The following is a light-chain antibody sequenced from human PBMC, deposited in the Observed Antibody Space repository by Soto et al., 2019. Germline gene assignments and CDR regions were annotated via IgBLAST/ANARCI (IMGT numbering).Light chain of an antibody. CDR1: SGHSSYA. J-gene: IGLJ7*01. CDR3: QTWGTGIAV. CDR2: VNRDGSH. Sequence: QSVLIQSPSASASLGASVKLTCTLSSGHSSYAIAWHQQQPEKGPRYLMKVNRDGSHNKGDGIPDRFSGSSSGAERYLTISSLQSEDEADYYCQTWGTGIAVFGGGTKLTVL. V-gene: IGLV4-69*01.